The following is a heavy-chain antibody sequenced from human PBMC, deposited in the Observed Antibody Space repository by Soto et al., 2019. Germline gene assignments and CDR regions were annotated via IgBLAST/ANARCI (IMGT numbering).Heavy chain of an antibody. V-gene: IGHV1-18*01. D-gene: IGHD3-16*01. CDR3: ARGGAHFDY. CDR1: GYTFTNYD. CDR2: ISAYNGNI. Sequence: QVQLVQSRTEVKKPGASVKVSCKASGYTFTNYDISWVRQAPGQGLEWMGWISAYNGNISYAQKLQGRITMTADTSTTTAYMELKSLTSDDTAVYYCARGGAHFDYWGQGTLVTVSS. J-gene: IGHJ4*02.